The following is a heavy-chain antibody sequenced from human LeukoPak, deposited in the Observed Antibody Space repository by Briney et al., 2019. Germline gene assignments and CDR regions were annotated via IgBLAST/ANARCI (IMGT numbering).Heavy chain of an antibody. CDR1: GFTFSSYG. CDR3: AKSWGRGIVVVALGY. D-gene: IGHD3-22*01. CDR2: ISYDGSNK. J-gene: IGHJ4*02. V-gene: IGHV3-30*18. Sequence: GRSLRLSCAASGFTFSSYGMHWVRQAPGKGLEWVAVISYDGSNKYYADSVKGRFTISRDNSKNTLYLQMNSLRAEDTAVYYCAKSWGRGIVVVALGYWGQGTLVTVSS.